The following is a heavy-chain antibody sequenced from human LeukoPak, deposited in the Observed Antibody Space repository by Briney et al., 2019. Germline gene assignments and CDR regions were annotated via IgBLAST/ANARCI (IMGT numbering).Heavy chain of an antibody. V-gene: IGHV4-39*01. CDR3: ARHRTVATIDC. J-gene: IGHJ4*02. D-gene: IGHD5-12*01. CDR1: GGSISSSSYY. Sequence: SETLSLTCTVSGGSISSSSYYWGWIRQPPGKGLEWIGSIYYSGSTYYNPSLKSRVTISVDTSKNQFSLKLSSVTAADTAVYYCARHRTVATIDCWGQGTLVTASS. CDR2: IYYSGST.